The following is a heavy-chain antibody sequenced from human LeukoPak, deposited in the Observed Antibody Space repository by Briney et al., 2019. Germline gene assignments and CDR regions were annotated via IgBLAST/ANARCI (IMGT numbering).Heavy chain of an antibody. Sequence: PGGSLRLSCAASGFTFSGSAMHWVRQASGKGLEWVGRIRSKANSYATAYAASVKGRFTISRDDSKNTAYLQMNSLKTEDTTVYYCTRQRHYDFWSGYYQTTPTVPDFDYWGQGTLVTVSS. CDR2: IRSKANSYAT. CDR1: GFTFSGSA. V-gene: IGHV3-73*01. CDR3: TRQRHYDFWSGYYQTTPTVPDFDY. D-gene: IGHD3-3*01. J-gene: IGHJ4*02.